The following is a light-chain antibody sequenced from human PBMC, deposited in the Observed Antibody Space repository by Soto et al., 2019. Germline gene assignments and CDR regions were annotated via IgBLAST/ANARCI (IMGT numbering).Light chain of an antibody. CDR2: EVN. Sequence: LTQPPSLSESPGKTVTISCTRSSGSIAGNYVSWYQQHPGKAPKLMIYEVNKRPSGVPDRFSGSKSGNTASLTVSGLQAEDEADYYCSSYAGSSNVFGTGTKLTVL. J-gene: IGLJ1*01. CDR1: SGSIAGNY. CDR3: SSYAGSSNV. V-gene: IGLV2-8*01.